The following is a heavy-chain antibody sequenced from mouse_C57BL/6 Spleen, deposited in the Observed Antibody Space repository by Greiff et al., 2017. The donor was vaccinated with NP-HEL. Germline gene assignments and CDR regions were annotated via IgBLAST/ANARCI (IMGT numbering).Heavy chain of an antibody. Sequence: EVQLVESGPGLVKPSQSLSLTCSVTGYSITSGYYWNWIRQFPGNKLEWMGYISYDGSNNYNPSLKNRISITRDTSKNQFFLKLNSVTTEDTATYYCARSNYGGYFDYWGQGTTLTVSS. CDR1: GYSITSGYY. CDR2: ISYDGSN. CDR3: ARSNYGGYFDY. V-gene: IGHV3-6*01. J-gene: IGHJ2*01. D-gene: IGHD2-5*01.